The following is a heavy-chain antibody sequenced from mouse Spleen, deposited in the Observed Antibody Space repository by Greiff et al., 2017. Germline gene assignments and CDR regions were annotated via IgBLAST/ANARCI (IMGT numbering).Heavy chain of an antibody. D-gene: IGHD2-14*01. CDR3: ARWRYDGNYYAMDY. V-gene: IGHV1-81*01. CDR1: GYTFTSYG. CDR2: IYPRSGNT. J-gene: IGHJ4*01. Sequence: VKLMESGAELARPGASVKLSCKASGYTFTSYGISWVKQRTGQGLEWIGEIYPRSGNTYYNEKFKGKATLTADKSSSTAYMELRSLTSEDSAVYFCARWRYDGNYYAMDYWGQGTSVTVSS.